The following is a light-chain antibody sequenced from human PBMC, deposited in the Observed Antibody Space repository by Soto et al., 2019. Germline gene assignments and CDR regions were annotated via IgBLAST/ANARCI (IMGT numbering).Light chain of an antibody. CDR3: QQYNTSVFT. J-gene: IGKJ3*01. CDR1: QSISSW. CDR2: KAS. Sequence: DIQMTQSPSTLSASVGDRVTITCRASQSISSWLAWYQQKPGKAPNLLIYKASSLGSGVPSRFSGSGSGTEFTLTISSLQPDDFATYYCQQYNTSVFTFGPGTKVDIK. V-gene: IGKV1-5*03.